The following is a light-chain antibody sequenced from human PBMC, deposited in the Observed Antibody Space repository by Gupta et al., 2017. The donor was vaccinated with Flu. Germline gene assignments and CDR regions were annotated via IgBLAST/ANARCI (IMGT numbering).Light chain of an antibody. CDR1: KLGDKY. Sequence: SPGQTASITGSGDKLGDKYACWYQQKPGQSPVLVIDQDTKRPSGIPERFSGSNSGNTATLTISGTQAMDEADYYCQAWDSSTAVFGGGTKLTVL. CDR2: QDT. CDR3: QAWDSSTAV. V-gene: IGLV3-1*01. J-gene: IGLJ2*01.